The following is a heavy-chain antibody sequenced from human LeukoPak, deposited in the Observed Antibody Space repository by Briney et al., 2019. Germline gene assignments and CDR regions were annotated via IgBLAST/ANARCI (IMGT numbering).Heavy chain of an antibody. V-gene: IGHV4-34*01. CDR1: GGSFSGYC. Sequence: SETLSLTCAVYGGSFSGYCWSWLRQPPGKGLEWIGEINHSGSTNYNPSLKSRVTISVDTSKNQFSLKLSSVTAADTAVYYCARGLSVLRFLEWTKVNWFDPWGQGTLVTVSS. CDR2: INHSGST. J-gene: IGHJ5*02. CDR3: ARGLSVLRFLEWTKVNWFDP. D-gene: IGHD3-3*01.